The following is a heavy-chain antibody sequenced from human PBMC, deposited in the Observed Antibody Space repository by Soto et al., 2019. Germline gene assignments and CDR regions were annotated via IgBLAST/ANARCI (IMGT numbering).Heavy chain of an antibody. J-gene: IGHJ4*02. V-gene: IGHV1-69*14. Sequence: QVQLVQSGAEVRQPASSVKVSCKTSGATFSSYAITWGRQAPGQGLEWMGGIVPTVDTSTSAQKFQGRVTITADKFTNTVYMELSSLRSDDTAVYYCVRVVAIPGYPDNWGQGTLVTVSS. D-gene: IGHD5-12*01. CDR2: IVPTVDTS. CDR3: VRVVAIPGYPDN. CDR1: GATFSSYA.